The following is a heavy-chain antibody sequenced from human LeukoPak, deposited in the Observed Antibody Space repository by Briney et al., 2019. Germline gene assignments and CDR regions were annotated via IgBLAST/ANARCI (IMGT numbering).Heavy chain of an antibody. CDR3: AGDAGWTFGI. D-gene: IGHD1-14*01. CDR2: IKKDGSEK. J-gene: IGHJ3*02. V-gene: IGHV3-7*01. CDR1: GFTFSNYW. Sequence: PGGSLRLSCTASGFTFSNYWMSWFCQAPGKGLEWVAIIKKDGSEKLYVDSVEGRFTISRDNAKNSVFLQMNSLTDDDTAVYYCAGDAGWTFGIWGQGTMVTVST.